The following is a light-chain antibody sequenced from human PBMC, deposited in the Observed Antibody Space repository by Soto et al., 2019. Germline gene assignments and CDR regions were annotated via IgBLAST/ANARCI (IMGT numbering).Light chain of an antibody. CDR3: QSYDSSLSGVV. J-gene: IGLJ2*01. CDR2: GNS. CDR1: SSNIGAGYD. V-gene: IGLV1-40*01. Sequence: QSVRTQPPSVSGAPGHRVTDSCTGSSSNIGAGYDVHWYQQLPGTAPKLLIDGNSNRPSGVPDRFSGSKSGTSASLAITGLQAEDEADYYCQSYDSSLSGVVFGGETKLTVL.